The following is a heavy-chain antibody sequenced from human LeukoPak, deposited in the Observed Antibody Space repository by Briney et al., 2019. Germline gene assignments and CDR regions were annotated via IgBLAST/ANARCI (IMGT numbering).Heavy chain of an antibody. CDR1: GYTYTNYG. CDR2: INPSGGST. V-gene: IGHV1-46*01. D-gene: IGHD1-1*01. Sequence: VASVKVSCKASGYTYTNYGITWVRQAPGQGLEWMGIINPSGGSTSYAQKFQGRVTMTRDTSTSTVYMELSSLRSEDTAVYYCAREGWVPGTPPDYYYYYGMDVWGQGTTVTVSS. CDR3: AREGWVPGTPPDYYYYYGMDV. J-gene: IGHJ6*02.